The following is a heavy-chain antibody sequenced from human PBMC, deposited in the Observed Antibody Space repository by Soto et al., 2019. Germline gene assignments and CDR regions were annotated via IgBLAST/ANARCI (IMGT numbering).Heavy chain of an antibody. J-gene: IGHJ3*01. CDR2: AYYRSKWFH. Sequence: SQTLSLTCAISGDSVSSDITSWNWIRQSPSRGLEWLGRAYYRSKWFHDYAASVKSRITINPDTSKNQFSLELNSMTPEDTAVYYCARGNALDVWGQGTVVTVSS. D-gene: IGHD3-10*01. V-gene: IGHV6-1*01. CDR3: ARGNALDV. CDR1: GDSVSSDITS.